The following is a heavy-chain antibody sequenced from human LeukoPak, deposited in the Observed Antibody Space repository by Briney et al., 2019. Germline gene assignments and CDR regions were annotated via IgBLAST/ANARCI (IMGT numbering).Heavy chain of an antibody. V-gene: IGHV3-23*01. CDR3: ARTYSGSSSFDY. J-gene: IGHJ4*02. CDR1: GFTFSSYA. D-gene: IGHD6-6*01. CDR2: ISGSGGST. Sequence: GGSLRLSCEASGFTFSSYAMSWVRQAPGKGLEWVSAISGSGGSTYYADSVKGRFTISRDNAKNSLYLQMNSLRAEDTAVYYCARTYSGSSSFDYWGQGTLVTVSS.